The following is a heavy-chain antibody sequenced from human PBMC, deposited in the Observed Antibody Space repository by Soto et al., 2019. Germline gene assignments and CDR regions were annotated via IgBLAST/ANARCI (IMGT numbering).Heavy chain of an antibody. J-gene: IGHJ3*02. CDR1: GYTFTGYY. Sequence: GASVKVSCKASGYTFTGYYMHWVRQAPGQGLEWMGWINPNSGGTNYAQKFQGWATMTRDTSISTAYMELSRLRSDDTAVYYCARGGVVGAIDAFDIWGQGTMVTVSS. CDR2: INPNSGGT. V-gene: IGHV1-2*04. CDR3: ARGGVVGAIDAFDI. D-gene: IGHD1-26*01.